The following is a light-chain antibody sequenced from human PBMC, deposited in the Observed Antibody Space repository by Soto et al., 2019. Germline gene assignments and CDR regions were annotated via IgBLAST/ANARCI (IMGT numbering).Light chain of an antibody. CDR1: QSVSSY. CDR2: DAS. CDR3: QQHSNSST. Sequence: EIVLTQSPVTLSLSRGERVTPSCRASQSVSSYLAWSQQKPGQAARLLIYDASNRTTGIPARFSGSGSGTDFPLTISSLEPEDSAVYYCQQHSNSSTFGQGTRLEIK. J-gene: IGKJ5*01. V-gene: IGKV3-11*01.